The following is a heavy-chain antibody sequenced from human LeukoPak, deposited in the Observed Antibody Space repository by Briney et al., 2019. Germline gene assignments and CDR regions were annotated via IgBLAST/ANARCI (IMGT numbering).Heavy chain of an antibody. V-gene: IGHV3-23*01. J-gene: IGHJ4*02. CDR3: AKDPLNYGGHYFDN. Sequence: GGSLRLSCAASGFSFSSYSMHWVRQAPGKGLEWVSSISGRSDGPYYADSVKGRSTTSRDNSKSTMYLQINNVRAEDAAVYCCAKDPLNYGGHYFDNWGQGTRVTVSS. CDR2: ISGRSDGP. D-gene: IGHD4-23*01. CDR1: GFSFSSYS.